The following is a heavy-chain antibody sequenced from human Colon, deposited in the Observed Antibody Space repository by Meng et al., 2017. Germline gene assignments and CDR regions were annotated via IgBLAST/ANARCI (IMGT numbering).Heavy chain of an antibody. V-gene: IGHV3-30*04. Sequence: VEFGGGVAQPGRSLSFSCVVSTFTVSHYSMHWCSQGRGKGLGWGAVISHDGGAIFYADSVEGRFTISRNNSKNTLYLEMNSLRDEDTAVYYCAREPDYRAWLDPWGQGTLVTVAS. CDR1: TFTVSHYS. D-gene: IGHD4/OR15-4a*01. J-gene: IGHJ5*02. CDR2: ISHDGGAI. CDR3: AREPDYRAWLDP.